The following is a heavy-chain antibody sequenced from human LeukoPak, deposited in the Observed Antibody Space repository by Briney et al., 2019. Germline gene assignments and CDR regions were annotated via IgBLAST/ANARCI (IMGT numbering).Heavy chain of an antibody. V-gene: IGHV3-23*01. D-gene: IGHD2-2*01. J-gene: IGHJ4*02. Sequence: GGSLRLSCAASGFTFSSYAMSWVRLAPGKGLECDSGISGSGSSTYYADSVKGRFTISRDNSKNTLYLQMSSPRAEDTALYYCAKGKVPADLPKYYFDQWGQGTLVTVSS. CDR1: GFTFSSYA. CDR3: AKGKVPADLPKYYFDQ. CDR2: ISGSGSST.